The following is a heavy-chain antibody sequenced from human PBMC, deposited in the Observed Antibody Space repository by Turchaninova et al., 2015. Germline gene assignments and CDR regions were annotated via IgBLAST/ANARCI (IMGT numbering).Heavy chain of an antibody. CDR1: GGSIISSNW. V-gene: IGHV4-4*02. D-gene: IGHD3-16*01. Sequence: QVQLQESGPGLVKPSGTLSLPCAVSGGSIISSNWWRWVRQPPEEGLGWIGEIFQMGSTNYNPSLQGRVTIAAGKSKSQFSLGLSSVPAADTAVYYWAKGAYHFDYWGQGTLVTVSS. J-gene: IGHJ4*02. CDR2: IFQMGST. CDR3: AKGAYHFDY.